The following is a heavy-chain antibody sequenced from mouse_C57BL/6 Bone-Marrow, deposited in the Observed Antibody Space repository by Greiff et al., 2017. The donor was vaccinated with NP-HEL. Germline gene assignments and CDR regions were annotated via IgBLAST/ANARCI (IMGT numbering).Heavy chain of an antibody. CDR3: ATNWDWAMDY. D-gene: IGHD4-1*02. Sequence: QVQLKESGPELVKPGASVELSCKASGYTFTSYDINWVKQRPGQGLEWIGWIYPRDGSTKYNEKFKGKATLTVDTSSSTAYMELHSLTSEDSAVYFCATNWDWAMDYWGQGTSVTVSS. CDR1: GYTFTSYD. J-gene: IGHJ4*01. V-gene: IGHV1-85*01. CDR2: IYPRDGST.